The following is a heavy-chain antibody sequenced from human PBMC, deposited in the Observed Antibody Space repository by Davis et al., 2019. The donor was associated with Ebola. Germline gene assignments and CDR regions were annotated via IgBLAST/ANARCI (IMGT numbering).Heavy chain of an antibody. CDR3: ARGGYQLLSLLGY. CDR2: ISSSSRYT. Sequence: GGSLRLSCAASGFTLSDYYMSWMRQAPGKGLEWISYISSSSRYTKYADSVRGRFTISRDNAKNSLYLQMNSLRAEDTAVYYCARGGYQLLSLLGYWGQGTLVTVSS. CDR1: GFTLSDYY. D-gene: IGHD2-2*01. V-gene: IGHV3-11*06. J-gene: IGHJ4*02.